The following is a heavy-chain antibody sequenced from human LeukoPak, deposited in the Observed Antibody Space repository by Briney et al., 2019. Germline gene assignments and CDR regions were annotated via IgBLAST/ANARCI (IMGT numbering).Heavy chain of an antibody. D-gene: IGHD2-15*01. Sequence: SETLSLTCTVSGGSISSYYWSWIRQPPGKGLEWIGYIYYSGSTNYNPSLKSRVTISVDTSKNQFSLKLGSVTAADTAVYYCARGLAVTDYWGQGTLVTVSS. CDR3: ARGLAVTDY. CDR2: IYYSGST. CDR1: GGSISSYY. V-gene: IGHV4-59*01. J-gene: IGHJ4*02.